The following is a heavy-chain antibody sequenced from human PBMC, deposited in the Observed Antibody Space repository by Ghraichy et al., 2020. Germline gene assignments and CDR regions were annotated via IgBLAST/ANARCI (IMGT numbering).Heavy chain of an antibody. CDR1: GYTFTGFY. V-gene: IGHV1-2*06. CDR2: INPNSGDT. D-gene: IGHD2-15*01. Sequence: ASVKVSCKASGYTFTGFYMHWVRQAPGQGLEWMGRINPNSGDTNYAQKFQGRVSMTRDTTTSTVYMELGRLTSDDTAVYFCVRDCSGGSCYTEDFAYWGQGTRVTVSS. CDR3: VRDCSGGSCYTEDFAY. J-gene: IGHJ4*02.